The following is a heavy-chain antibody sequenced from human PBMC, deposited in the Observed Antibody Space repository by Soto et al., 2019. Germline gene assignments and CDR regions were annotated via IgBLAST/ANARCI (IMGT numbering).Heavy chain of an antibody. CDR2: ISGSGGST. Sequence: GGSLRLSCAASGFTFSSYAMSWVRQAPGKGLEWVSAISGSGGSTYYADSVKGRFTISSDNSKNTLYLQMNSLRAEDTAVYYCAKATTISSSNYYYYGMDVWGQGTTVTVSS. CDR1: GFTFSSYA. V-gene: IGHV3-23*01. J-gene: IGHJ6*02. D-gene: IGHD6-6*01. CDR3: AKATTISSSNYYYYGMDV.